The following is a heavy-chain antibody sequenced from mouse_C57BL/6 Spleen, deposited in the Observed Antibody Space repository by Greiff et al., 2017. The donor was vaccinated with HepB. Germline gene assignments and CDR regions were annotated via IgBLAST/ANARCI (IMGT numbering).Heavy chain of an antibody. Sequence: EVQLQQSGPELVKPGASVKISCKASGYTFTDYYMNWVKQSHGKSLEWIGDINPNNGGTSYNQKFKGKATLTVDKSSSTAYMELRSLTSEDSAVYYCARITTGNQFLYWGQGTTLTVSS. CDR1: GYTFTDYY. CDR3: ARITTGNQFLY. V-gene: IGHV1-26*01. J-gene: IGHJ2*01. CDR2: INPNNGGT. D-gene: IGHD1-1*01.